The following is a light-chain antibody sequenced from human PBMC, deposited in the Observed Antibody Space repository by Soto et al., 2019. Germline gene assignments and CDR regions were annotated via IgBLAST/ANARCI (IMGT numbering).Light chain of an antibody. V-gene: IGKV3-20*01. J-gene: IGKJ1*01. CDR1: QTVGNNY. CDR3: RQSATSPRT. CDR2: GAS. Sequence: EIVLTQSPGTLSLSPGERATLSCRASQTVGNNYLDWYQQKPGQAPWLLIYGASSRATVIPDRFSGSGSGTDFTLTISRLEPEDFAVYYCRQSATSPRTFGQGTKVEIK.